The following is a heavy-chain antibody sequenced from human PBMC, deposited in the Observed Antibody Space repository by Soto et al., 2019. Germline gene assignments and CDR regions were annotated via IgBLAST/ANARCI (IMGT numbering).Heavy chain of an antibody. CDR3: ARGLSGRTRVGWFDP. CDR1: GGSISSGGYS. D-gene: IGHD1-7*01. Sequence: PSETLSLTCAVSGGSISSGGYSWSWIRQPPGKGLEWIGYIYHSGSTYYNPSLKSRVTISVDRSKNQFSLKLSSVTAADTAVYYCARGLSGRTRVGWFDPWGQGTLVTVSS. V-gene: IGHV4-30-2*01. J-gene: IGHJ5*02. CDR2: IYHSGST.